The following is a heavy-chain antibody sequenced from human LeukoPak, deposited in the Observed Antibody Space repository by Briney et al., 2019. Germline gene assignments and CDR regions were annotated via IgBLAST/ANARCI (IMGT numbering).Heavy chain of an antibody. CDR3: ARVVPGTGFFY. V-gene: IGHV3-21*01. CDR1: VFTFSSYS. D-gene: IGHD2-8*02. Sequence: GGPLRLSCAASVFTFSSYSMNWVRQAPGKGLEWVSSISSTSSHIYYADSVKGRFTISRDNAKNSLYLQMNSLRAEDTAVYYCARVVPGTGFFYWGQGTLVTVSS. CDR2: ISSTSSHI. J-gene: IGHJ4*02.